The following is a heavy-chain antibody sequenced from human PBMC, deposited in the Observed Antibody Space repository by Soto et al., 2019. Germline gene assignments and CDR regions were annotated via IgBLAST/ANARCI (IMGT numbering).Heavy chain of an antibody. CDR2: IWYHGSNK. Sequence: QVQLVESGGGVVQPGGSLRLSCAASGFPFSNYGMHWVRQAPGKGLEWVAVIWYHGSNKYYADSVKGRFTISRDNSKNTLYRQMNSRRAEDTAVYYCARDRDPGQWLTTNYFDYWGQGTLVTVSS. CDR3: ARDRDPGQWLTTNYFDY. D-gene: IGHD6-19*01. V-gene: IGHV3-33*01. CDR1: GFPFSNYG. J-gene: IGHJ4*02.